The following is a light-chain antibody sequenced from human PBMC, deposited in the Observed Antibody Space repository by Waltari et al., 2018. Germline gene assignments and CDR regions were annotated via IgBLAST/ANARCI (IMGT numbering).Light chain of an antibody. V-gene: IGKV3-11*01. CDR2: DAS. CDR3: QQRSNWPPEIT. CDR1: QSVSSY. Sequence: EIVLTQSPATLSLSPGDRAPLSCRASQSVSSYLAWYQQKPGPAPRLLIYDASNRATGIPARFSGSGSGTDFTLTISSLEPEDFAVYYCQQRSNWPPEITFGQGTRLEIK. J-gene: IGKJ5*01.